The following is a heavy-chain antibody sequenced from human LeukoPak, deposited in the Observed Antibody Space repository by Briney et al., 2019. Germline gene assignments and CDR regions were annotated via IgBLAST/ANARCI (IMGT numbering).Heavy chain of an antibody. CDR3: ERSLTSSGVLRAATEY. J-gene: IGHJ4*02. CDR2: INPSGGST. D-gene: IGHD2-2*01. CDR1: VYTFTKHC. Sequence: ASVKVSCKASVYTFTKHCMHWVRQAPGQGLEWMGIINPSGGSTSYAQKFQGRVTMTRDTSTSTVYMELSSLRSEDTAVYDCERSLTSSGVLRAATEYWGQGTLATVSS. V-gene: IGHV1-46*01.